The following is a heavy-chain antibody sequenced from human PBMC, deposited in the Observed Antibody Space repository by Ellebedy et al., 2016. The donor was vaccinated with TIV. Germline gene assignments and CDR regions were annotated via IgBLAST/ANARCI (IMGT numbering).Heavy chain of an antibody. CDR2: IRSSSSTT. Sequence: GGSLRLSCAASGFAFSTYSMNWVRQAPGKGLEWVSYIRSSSSTTWYADSVKGRFTISTDIAKNSLYLQMNSLRDEDTAVYYCAREYHDSWYRPFDYWGQGTLVTVSS. D-gene: IGHD6-13*01. CDR1: GFAFSTYS. V-gene: IGHV3-48*02. CDR3: AREYHDSWYRPFDY. J-gene: IGHJ4*02.